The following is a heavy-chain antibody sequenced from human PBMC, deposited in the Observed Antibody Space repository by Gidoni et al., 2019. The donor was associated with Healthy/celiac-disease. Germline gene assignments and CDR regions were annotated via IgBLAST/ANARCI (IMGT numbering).Heavy chain of an antibody. V-gene: IGHV3-23*01. CDR1: GFTFSSYA. D-gene: IGHD3-10*01. CDR2: ISGSGGST. J-gene: IGHJ4*02. CDR3: AKDEVSDYGWVPEFDY. Sequence: EVQLLESGGGLVQPGGSLRLSCAASGFTFSSYAMSWVRQAPGKGLEWVSAISGSGGSTYYADSVKGRFTISRDNSKNTLYLQMNSLRAEDTAVYYCAKDEVSDYGWVPEFDYWGQGTLVTVSS.